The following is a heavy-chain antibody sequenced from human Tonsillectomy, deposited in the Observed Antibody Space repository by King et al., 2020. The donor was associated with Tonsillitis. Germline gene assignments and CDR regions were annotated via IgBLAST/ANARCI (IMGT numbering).Heavy chain of an antibody. CDR2: IYPGDSDT. V-gene: IGHV5-51*01. CDR1: GYSFTSYW. CDR3: ARRGYYYDSTGYYFPN. J-gene: IGHJ4*02. Sequence: EWQLVQSGAEVKKPGESLKISCKGSGYSFTSYWIGWVRHMPGKGLEWMGIIYPGDSDTRYSPSFQGQVTISADKSISTAYLQWSSLKASDTAMYYCARRGYYYDSTGYYFPNWGQGTLVTVSS. D-gene: IGHD3-22*01.